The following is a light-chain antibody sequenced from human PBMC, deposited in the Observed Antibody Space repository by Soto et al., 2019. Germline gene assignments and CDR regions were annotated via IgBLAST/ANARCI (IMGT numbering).Light chain of an antibody. CDR2: DAS. Sequence: DIQMTQSPSAMSASVGDRVTITCRARQGISNHLVWFQLKPGKVPKRLIYDASSLQTGVPSRFIGSGSCTDFTLTISSLPTEDFATYDGLQHNNFPLTFGQGTRLEAK. V-gene: IGKV1-17*03. CDR1: QGISNH. CDR3: LQHNNFPLT. J-gene: IGKJ5*01.